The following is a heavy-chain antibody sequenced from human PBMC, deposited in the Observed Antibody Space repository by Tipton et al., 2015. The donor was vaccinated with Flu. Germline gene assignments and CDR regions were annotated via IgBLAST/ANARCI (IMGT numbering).Heavy chain of an antibody. CDR1: GFTFSRYA. CDR3: AKDVSSSWPPGNWFDP. V-gene: IGHV3-9*01. D-gene: IGHD6-13*01. Sequence: SLRLSCAASGFTFSRYAMSWVRQAPGKGLEWVSGISWSSNMIGYADSVKGRFTISRDNAKNSLYLQMDSPRADDTAFYYCAKDVSSSWPPGNWFDPWGQGTLVTVSS. CDR2: ISWSSNMI. J-gene: IGHJ5*02.